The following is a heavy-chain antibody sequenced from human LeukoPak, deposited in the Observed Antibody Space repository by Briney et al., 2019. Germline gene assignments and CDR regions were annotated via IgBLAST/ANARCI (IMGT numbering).Heavy chain of an antibody. D-gene: IGHD3-3*01. CDR3: ARGPVTIFGVVTALQYYYYGMDV. CDR2: FDPEDGET. CDR1: GYTLTELS. V-gene: IGHV1-24*01. J-gene: IGHJ6*02. Sequence: GASVKVSCKVSGYTLTELSMHWVRQAPGKGLEWMGGFDPEDGETIYAQKFQGRVTMTRDTSISTAYMELSRLRSDDTAVYYCARGPVTIFGVVTALQYYYYGMDVWGQGTTVTVSS.